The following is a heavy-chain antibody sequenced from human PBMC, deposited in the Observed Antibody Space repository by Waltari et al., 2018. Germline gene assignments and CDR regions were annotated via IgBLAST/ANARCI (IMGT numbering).Heavy chain of an antibody. CDR2: IYYSGST. V-gene: IGHV4-59*01. Sequence: QVQLQESGPGLVKPSETLSLTCTVSGGSISSYYWSWIRQPPGKGLEWIGYIYYSGSTNYNPSLKRRVTISVDTSKNQFSLKLSSVTAADTAVYYCARAGSTSYYYFDYWGQGTLVTVSS. CDR1: GGSISSYY. J-gene: IGHJ4*02. CDR3: ARAGSTSYYYFDY. D-gene: IGHD2-2*01.